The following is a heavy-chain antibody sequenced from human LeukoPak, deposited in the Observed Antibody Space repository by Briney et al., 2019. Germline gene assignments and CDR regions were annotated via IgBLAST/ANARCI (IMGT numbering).Heavy chain of an antibody. D-gene: IGHD3-22*01. CDR2: INNDGSDT. Sequence: GGSLRLSCAASGFTFSRYWMHWVRQAPGKGLVWVSRINNDGSDTSYADSVKGRFTISRDNAKNTLFLQMNSLRAEDTAVYYCAKDRAYYYDSSGYYRAYYYGMDVWGQGTTVTVSS. CDR1: GFTFSRYW. J-gene: IGHJ6*02. V-gene: IGHV3-74*01. CDR3: AKDRAYYYDSSGYYRAYYYGMDV.